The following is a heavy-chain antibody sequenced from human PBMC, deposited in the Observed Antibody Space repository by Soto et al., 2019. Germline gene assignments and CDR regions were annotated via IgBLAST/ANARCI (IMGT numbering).Heavy chain of an antibody. Sequence: EVQLVESGGGLVKPGGSLRLSCAASGFTFSNAWMSWVRQAPGKGLEWVGRIKSKTDGGTTDYAAPVKGRFTISRDDLKNTLYLQMNSLKTEDTAVYYCTTEGYGDYVPYYYGMDVWGQGTTVTVSS. CDR2: IKSKTDGGTT. V-gene: IGHV3-15*01. CDR3: TTEGYGDYVPYYYGMDV. D-gene: IGHD4-17*01. J-gene: IGHJ6*02. CDR1: GFTFSNAW.